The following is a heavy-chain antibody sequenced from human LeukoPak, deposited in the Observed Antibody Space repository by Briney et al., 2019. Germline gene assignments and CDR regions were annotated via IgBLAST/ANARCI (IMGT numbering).Heavy chain of an antibody. J-gene: IGHJ4*02. CDR2: VNTYNGDK. CDR3: ARIEGSACTWYD. Sequence: ASVKVSCKTSGHSFTAYYMHWVRQAPGQGLEWLGYVNTYNGDKKIAQKFLGRVTLIRDTPITTAYMELDTLTSDDTAVYYCARIEGSACTWYDWGQGTLVTVS. V-gene: IGHV1-2*02. D-gene: IGHD3-10*01. CDR1: GHSFTAYY.